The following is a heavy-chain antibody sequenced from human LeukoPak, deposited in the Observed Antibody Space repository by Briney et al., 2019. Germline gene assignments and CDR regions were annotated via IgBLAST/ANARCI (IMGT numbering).Heavy chain of an antibody. CDR3: ARGRGSGSYYLT. CDR1: GYTFTSYY. D-gene: IGHD3-10*01. J-gene: IGHJ5*02. CDR2: INPNSGGT. Sequence: ASVKVSCKASGYTFTSYYMHWVRQAPGQGLEWMGRINPNSGGTNYAQKFQGRVTMTRDTSISTAYMELSRLRSDDTAVYYCARGRGSGSYYLTWGQGTLVTVSS. V-gene: IGHV1-2*06.